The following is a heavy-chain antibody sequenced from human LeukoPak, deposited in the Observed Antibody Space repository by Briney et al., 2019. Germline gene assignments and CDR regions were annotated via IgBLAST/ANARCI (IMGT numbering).Heavy chain of an antibody. D-gene: IGHD6-25*01. CDR2: MNPISGNT. V-gene: IGHV1-8*03. CDR1: GYTFSNND. Sequence: ASVKVSFKASGYTFSNNDINWVRQATGQGLEWMGWMNPISGNTGFAQKFQGRVTINRSTSISTAYMELSSLRSDDTAVYYCVRGAKCSGGGCDSKEYVYYFDYWGQGTLVTVSS. CDR3: VRGAKCSGGGCDSKEYVYYFDY. J-gene: IGHJ4*02.